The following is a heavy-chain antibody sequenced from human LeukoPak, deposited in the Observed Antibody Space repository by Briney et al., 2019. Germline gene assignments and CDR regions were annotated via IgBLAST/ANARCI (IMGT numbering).Heavy chain of an antibody. D-gene: IGHD2-2*01. V-gene: IGHV4-61*01. J-gene: IGHJ6*03. CDR1: GGSISSSSYY. Sequence: SETLSLTCTVSGGSISSSSYYWSWVRQPPGKGLEWIGYIYYSGSTNYNPSLKSRVTISVDTSKDQFSLKLSSVTAADTAVYYCAREIGSVVVPAAMGYYYYYMDVWGKGTTVTVSS. CDR2: IYYSGST. CDR3: AREIGSVVVPAAMGYYYYYMDV.